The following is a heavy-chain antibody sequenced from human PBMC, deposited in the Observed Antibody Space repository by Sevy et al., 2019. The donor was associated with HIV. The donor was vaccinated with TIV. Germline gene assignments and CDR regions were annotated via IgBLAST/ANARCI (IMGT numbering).Heavy chain of an antibody. CDR3: ARAANPPYYYGSGSYYTDNYYYYGMDV. D-gene: IGHD3-10*01. Sequence: SDTLSLTCTVSGGSISSYYWSWIRQPPGKGLEWIGYIYYSGSTNYNPSLKSRVTISVDTSKNQFSLKLSSVTAADTAVYYCARAANPPYYYGSGSYYTDNYYYYGMDVWGQGTTVTVSS. CDR2: IYYSGST. V-gene: IGHV4-59*01. J-gene: IGHJ6*02. CDR1: GGSISSYY.